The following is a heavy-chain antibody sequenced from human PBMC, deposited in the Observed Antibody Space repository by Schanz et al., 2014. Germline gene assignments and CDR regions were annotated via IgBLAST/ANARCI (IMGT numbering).Heavy chain of an antibody. CDR2: LTGSGGGT. CDR3: AKEKEEVAADGSFFDY. V-gene: IGHV3-23*01. D-gene: IGHD6-13*01. Sequence: QLLESGGGLVQPGGSLRLSCAASGFTFSIYGMSWVRQAPGKGLEWVSSLTGSGGGTYYADSVRGRFAISRDNSKNTVNLQMNSLRAEDTAVYYCAKEKEEVAADGSFFDYWGQGTLVTVSS. J-gene: IGHJ4*02. CDR1: GFTFSIYG.